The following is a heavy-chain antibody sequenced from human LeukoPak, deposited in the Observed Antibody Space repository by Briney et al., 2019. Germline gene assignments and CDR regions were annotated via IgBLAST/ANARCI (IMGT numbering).Heavy chain of an antibody. CDR1: GYTFTVYY. CDR3: ARALSYGRLSVDY. Sequence: ASVTVSCTSSGYTFTVYYIRWVRHPPGQGLEWMGWINPNSGDTNYDQEFQGRVTMTRDTSITTGYMELDMHRSDDTAVYCCARALSYGRLSVDYWGQGTLVTVSS. J-gene: IGHJ4*02. D-gene: IGHD5-18*01. CDR2: INPNSGDT. V-gene: IGHV1-2*02.